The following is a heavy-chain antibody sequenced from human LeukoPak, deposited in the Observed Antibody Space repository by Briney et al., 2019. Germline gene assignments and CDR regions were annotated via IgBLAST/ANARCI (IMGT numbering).Heavy chain of an antibody. CDR1: GFTFSNYA. D-gene: IGHD1-26*01. J-gene: IGHJ4*02. V-gene: IGHV3-23*01. Sequence: GGSLRLSCVASGFTFSNYAMTWVRQAPGQGLEWVSHIRGNGGFTHYADSVKGRFTISRDNSKNTVYLQMNSLRAEDTAVYYCAKDLGSSQDLDYWGQGTLVTVSS. CDR2: IRGNGGFT. CDR3: AKDLGSSQDLDY.